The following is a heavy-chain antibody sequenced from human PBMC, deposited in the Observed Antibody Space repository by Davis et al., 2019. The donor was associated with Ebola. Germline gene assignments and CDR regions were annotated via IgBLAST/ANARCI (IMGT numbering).Heavy chain of an antibody. Sequence: ASVKVSCKASGYTFTGYYMHWVRQAPGQGLEWMGWINPNSGGTNYAQKFQGRVTMTRDTSISTAYMELSRLRSDDTAVYYCARETIFTYYGMDVWGQGTTVTVSS. CDR2: INPNSGGT. CDR1: GYTFTGYY. D-gene: IGHD3-3*01. CDR3: ARETIFTYYGMDV. J-gene: IGHJ6*02. V-gene: IGHV1-2*02.